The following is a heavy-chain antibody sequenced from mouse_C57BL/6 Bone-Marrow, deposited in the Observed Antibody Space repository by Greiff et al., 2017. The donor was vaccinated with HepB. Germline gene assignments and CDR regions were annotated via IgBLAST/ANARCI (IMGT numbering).Heavy chain of an antibody. Sequence: QVQLQQPGAELVKPGASVKLSCKASGYTFTSYWMHWVKQRPGQGLEWIGMIHPNSGSTNYNEKFKSKATLTVDKSSSTAYMQLSSLTSEDSAVYYCARSGYDYDRYFDVWGTGTTVTVSS. CDR1: GYTFTSYW. CDR2: IHPNSGST. D-gene: IGHD2-4*01. V-gene: IGHV1-64*01. J-gene: IGHJ1*03. CDR3: ARSGYDYDRYFDV.